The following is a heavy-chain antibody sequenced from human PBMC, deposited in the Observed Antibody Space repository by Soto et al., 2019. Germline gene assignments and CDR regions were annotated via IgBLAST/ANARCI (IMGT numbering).Heavy chain of an antibody. Sequence: QVQLQESGPGLVKPSQTLSLICTVSGGSISSGGYYWNWIRQYPGKGLEWIGYMYNSGSTYYNPSLKSRVTILIVMSKNQFSLKLSSVTAADTAVYYCARWFDPWGQGTLVTVSS. CDR1: GGSISSGGYY. CDR2: MYNSGST. J-gene: IGHJ5*02. CDR3: ARWFDP. V-gene: IGHV4-31*03.